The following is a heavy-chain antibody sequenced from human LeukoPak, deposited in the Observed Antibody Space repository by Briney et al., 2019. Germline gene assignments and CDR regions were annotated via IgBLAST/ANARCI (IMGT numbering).Heavy chain of an antibody. CDR1: GFTFGNHA. D-gene: IGHD2-15*01. CDR3: AKGSPLVRLTDY. Sequence: PGGSLRLSCAASGFTFGNHAMGWVRQTPEKGREGVSAISDRGGDTYYTDSVKGRFTISRDNAKNTLYLQMSSLRADDTAVYYCAKGSPLVRLTDYWGQGTLVTVSS. J-gene: IGHJ4*02. CDR2: ISDRGGDT. V-gene: IGHV3-23*01.